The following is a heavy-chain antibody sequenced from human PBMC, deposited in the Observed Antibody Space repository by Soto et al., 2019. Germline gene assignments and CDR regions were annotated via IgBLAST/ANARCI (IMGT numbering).Heavy chain of an antibody. D-gene: IGHD3-22*01. Sequence: GGSLRLSCAASEFIFNTYDMNWVRQAPGKGLEWVSYIDRDGKTINYADSVKGRFTVSRDNGKNSLYLHMNSLRDEDTAVYFCARDDYDGGGSLWGQGTLVTVSS. CDR3: ARDDYDGGGSL. V-gene: IGHV3-48*02. CDR1: EFIFNTYD. J-gene: IGHJ4*02. CDR2: IDRDGKTI.